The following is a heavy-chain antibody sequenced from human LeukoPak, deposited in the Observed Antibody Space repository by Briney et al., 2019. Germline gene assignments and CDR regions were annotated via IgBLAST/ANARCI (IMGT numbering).Heavy chain of an antibody. Sequence: SETLSLTCTVSGGSISSYYWSWIRQPPGKGLEWIGYVSNGGSTNYNPSLRSRVTLSVDTFKNQISLKLRFVTAADTAVYYCTKGYGNVVGWFDPWGQGTLVTVSS. CDR3: TKGYGNVVGWFDP. CDR1: GGSISSYY. J-gene: IGHJ5*02. CDR2: VSNGGST. V-gene: IGHV4-59*01. D-gene: IGHD2-15*01.